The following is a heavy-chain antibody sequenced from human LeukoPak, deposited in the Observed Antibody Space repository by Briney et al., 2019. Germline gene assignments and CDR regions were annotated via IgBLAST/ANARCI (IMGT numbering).Heavy chain of an antibody. CDR2: ISGGGGST. V-gene: IGHV3-23*01. CDR3: AKDLRSGFPYGMDV. CDR1: GFTFSSYA. J-gene: IGHJ6*02. D-gene: IGHD1-14*01. Sequence: GGSLRLSCAASGFTFSSYAISWVRQAPGKGLEWVSAISGGGGSTYYADSVKGRFTISRDNSKNTLYLQMNSLRAEDTAVYYCAKDLRSGFPYGMDVWGQGNTVTVSS.